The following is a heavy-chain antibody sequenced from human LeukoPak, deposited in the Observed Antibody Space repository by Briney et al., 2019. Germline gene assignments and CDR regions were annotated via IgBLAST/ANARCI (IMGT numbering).Heavy chain of an antibody. J-gene: IGHJ6*02. Sequence: SVKVSCKASGGTLSSYAISWVRQAPGQGLEWMGGIIPIFGTANYAQKFQGRVTITADESTSTAYMELSSLRSEDTAVYYCARSEGDSSGYYYGPHYYYGMDVWGQGTTVTVSS. D-gene: IGHD3-22*01. CDR3: ARSEGDSSGYYYGPHYYYGMDV. CDR1: GGTLSSYA. V-gene: IGHV1-69*13. CDR2: IIPIFGTA.